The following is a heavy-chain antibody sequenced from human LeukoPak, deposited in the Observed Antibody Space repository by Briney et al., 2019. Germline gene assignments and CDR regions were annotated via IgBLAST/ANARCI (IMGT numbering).Heavy chain of an antibody. D-gene: IGHD6-6*01. CDR1: SGSISGSY. V-gene: IGHV4-4*09. CDR2: IYSSGIT. Sequence: PSETLSLTCTVSSGSISGSYWSWIRQPPGKALEWIGYIYSSGITNYNPSLKCRVTMSVDTSKNQFSLNLDSVTAADTAVYYCARHTAKSYSSSSDWFDPWGQGTLVTVSS. CDR3: ARHTAKSYSSSSDWFDP. J-gene: IGHJ5*02.